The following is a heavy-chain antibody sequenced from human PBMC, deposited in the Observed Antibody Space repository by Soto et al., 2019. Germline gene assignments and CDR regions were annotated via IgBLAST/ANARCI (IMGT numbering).Heavy chain of an antibody. J-gene: IGHJ6*02. CDR1: GGSISSSSYY. Sequence: QLQLQESGPGLVKPSETLSLTCTVSGGSISSSSYYWGWIRQPPGKGLEWIGSIYYSGSTYYNPSLRSRVTISVDTSKNQFSLKLSSVTAADTAVYYCARQQGLDYGDYYYYYGMDVWGQGTTVTVSS. CDR2: IYYSGST. CDR3: ARQQGLDYGDYYYYYGMDV. D-gene: IGHD4-17*01. V-gene: IGHV4-39*01.